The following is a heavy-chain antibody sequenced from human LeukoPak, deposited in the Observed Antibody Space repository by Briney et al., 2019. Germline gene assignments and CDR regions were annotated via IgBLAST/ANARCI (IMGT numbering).Heavy chain of an antibody. D-gene: IGHD6-19*01. CDR3: ARAVRQWPYYFDY. Sequence: PSETLSLTCTVSGGSISSYYWSWIRQPPGKGLEWIGYIYYSGSTNYNPSLKSRVTISVDTSKNQFSLKLSSVTAADTAVYYCARAVRQWPYYFDYWGQGTLVTVSS. CDR2: IYYSGST. V-gene: IGHV4-59*01. CDR1: GGSISSYY. J-gene: IGHJ4*02.